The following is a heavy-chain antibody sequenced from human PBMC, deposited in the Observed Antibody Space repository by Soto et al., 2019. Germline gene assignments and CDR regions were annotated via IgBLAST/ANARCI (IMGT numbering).Heavy chain of an antibody. CDR2: IDPSDSYT. V-gene: IGHV5-10-1*01. Sequence: GESLKISCKGCGYSFTSYWISWVRQLPGKGLEWMGRIDPSDSYTNYSPSFQGHVTISADKSISTAYLQWSSLKASDTAMYYCARFYVVAATSTDYYYGMDVWGQGTTVTVSS. J-gene: IGHJ6*02. D-gene: IGHD2-15*01. CDR3: ARFYVVAATSTDYYYGMDV. CDR1: GYSFTSYW.